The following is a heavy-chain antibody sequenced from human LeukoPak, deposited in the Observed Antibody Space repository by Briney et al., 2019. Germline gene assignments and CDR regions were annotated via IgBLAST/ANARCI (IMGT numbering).Heavy chain of an antibody. J-gene: IGHJ4*02. D-gene: IGHD6-13*01. CDR1: GGTFSSYA. CDR3: ARDLTAGALYFDY. Sequence: SVKVSCKASGGTFSSYAISWVRQAPGQGLEWMGGIIPIFGTANYAQKFQGRVTITADESTSTAYMELSSLRSEDAAVYYCARDLTAGALYFDYWGQGTLVTVSS. CDR2: IIPIFGTA. V-gene: IGHV1-69*13.